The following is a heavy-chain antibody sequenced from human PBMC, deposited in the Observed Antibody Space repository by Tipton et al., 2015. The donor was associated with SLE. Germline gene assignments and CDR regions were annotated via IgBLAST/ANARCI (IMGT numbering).Heavy chain of an antibody. CDR3: ARLNDATAIASFDY. Sequence: TLSLTCAVNGGSLSGYAWSWIRQPPGKGLEWIGYIYYNGHTNYSPSLKSRVTLSVDTSKNQFSLTLSSVTAADTAVYYCARLNDATAIASFDYWGQGNLVTVSS. J-gene: IGHJ4*02. CDR1: GGSLSGYA. V-gene: IGHV4-59*01. D-gene: IGHD2-21*02. CDR2: IYYNGHT.